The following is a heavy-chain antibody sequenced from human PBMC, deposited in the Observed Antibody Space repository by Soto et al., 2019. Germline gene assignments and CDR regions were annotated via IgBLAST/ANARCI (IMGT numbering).Heavy chain of an antibody. CDR3: GRPRSGPSPDVGH. V-gene: IGHV1-2*02. Sequence: QVPLVQSGAEVKKPGASLKVSCKASGYTFTGYYIHWVRQAPGQGLEWMGWIIPGSGGTKSAQKFQGRVTVTGETSTSTVYMELSRLTSDDTAVYYWGRPRSGPSPDVGHWGHGTVVTVSA. D-gene: IGHD2-15*01. CDR1: GYTFTGYY. J-gene: IGHJ4*01. CDR2: IIPGSGGT.